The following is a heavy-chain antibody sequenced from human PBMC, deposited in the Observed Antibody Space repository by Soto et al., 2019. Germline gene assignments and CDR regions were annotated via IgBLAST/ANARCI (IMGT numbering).Heavy chain of an antibody. CDR2: ISSSSSYI. V-gene: IGHV3-21*01. Sequence: GGSLRLSCAASGFTVSSYSMNWVRQAPGKGLEWVSSISSSSSYIYYADSVKGRFTISRDNAKNSLYLQMNSLRAEDTAVYYCAREYSSSPSDAFDIWGQGTMVTVSS. CDR1: GFTVSSYS. D-gene: IGHD6-13*01. CDR3: AREYSSSPSDAFDI. J-gene: IGHJ3*02.